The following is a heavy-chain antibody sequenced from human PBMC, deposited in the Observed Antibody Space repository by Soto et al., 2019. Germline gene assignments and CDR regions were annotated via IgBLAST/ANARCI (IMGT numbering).Heavy chain of an antibody. CDR2: ISGSGGST. D-gene: IGHD6-19*01. CDR1: GFTFSSYA. V-gene: IGHV3-23*01. CDR3: AKYTAVAGTVESYYFDY. J-gene: IGHJ4*02. Sequence: GGSLRLSCAASGFTFSSYAMSWVRQAPGKGLEWVSAISGSGGSTYYADSVKGRFTISRDNSKNTLYLQMNSLRAEDTAVYYCAKYTAVAGTVESYYFDYWGQGTLVTVSS.